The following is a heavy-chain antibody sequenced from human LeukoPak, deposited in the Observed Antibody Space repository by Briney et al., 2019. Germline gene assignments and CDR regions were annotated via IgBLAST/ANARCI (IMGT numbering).Heavy chain of an antibody. CDR3: ARGRWGDPLLLWFGAGVMDV. CDR1: GGSISSYY. V-gene: IGHV4-59*01. Sequence: SETLSLTCTVSGGSISSYYWSWIRQPPGKGLEWIGYIYYSGSTNYNPSLKSRVTISVDTTKNQFSLKLSSVTAADTAVYYWARGRWGDPLLLWFGAGVMDVWGQGTTVTVSS. CDR2: IYYSGST. J-gene: IGHJ6*02. D-gene: IGHD3-10*01.